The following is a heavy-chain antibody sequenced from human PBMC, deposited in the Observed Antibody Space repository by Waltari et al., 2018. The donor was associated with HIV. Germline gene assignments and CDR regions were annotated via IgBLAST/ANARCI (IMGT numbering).Heavy chain of an antibody. CDR2: FYPADGKR. V-gene: IGHV1-24*01. J-gene: IGHJ6*02. CDR3: ATARQWLVDSGMDV. Sequence: QVQLVQSGAEVKRPGASVKVSCKVSGYILTELSIHWVRQAPGKGLEGVGSFYPADGKRTYAQKFQGRVTMTEDTSTDTASMEVSSLRSEDTAVYYCATARQWLVDSGMDVWGQGTTVTVSS. CDR1: GYILTELS. D-gene: IGHD6-19*01.